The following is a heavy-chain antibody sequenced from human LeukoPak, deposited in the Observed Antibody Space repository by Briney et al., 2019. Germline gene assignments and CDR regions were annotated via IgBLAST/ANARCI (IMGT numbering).Heavy chain of an antibody. CDR2: IYYSGST. CDR1: GASISSYY. J-gene: IGHJ3*02. D-gene: IGHD1-14*01. Sequence: SETLSLTCTVSGASISSYYWSWLRQPPGKGLEWIGYIYYSGSTNYNPSLKSRVTISVDTSKNQFSLKLSSVTAADTAVYYCARQRGTLGAFDIWGQGTMVTVSS. CDR3: ARQRGTLGAFDI. V-gene: IGHV4-59*01.